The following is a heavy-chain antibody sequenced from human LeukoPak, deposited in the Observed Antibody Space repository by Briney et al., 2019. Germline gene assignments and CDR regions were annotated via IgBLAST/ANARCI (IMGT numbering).Heavy chain of an antibody. Sequence: ASVKVSCKVSGYTLTELSMHWVRQAPGKGLVWMGGFDPEDGETIYAQKFQGRVTMTEDTSTDTAYMELSSLRSEDTAVYYCATSIAAAGRVYFDYWGQGTLVTVSS. CDR2: FDPEDGET. D-gene: IGHD6-13*01. CDR3: ATSIAAAGRVYFDY. J-gene: IGHJ4*02. V-gene: IGHV1-24*01. CDR1: GYTLTELS.